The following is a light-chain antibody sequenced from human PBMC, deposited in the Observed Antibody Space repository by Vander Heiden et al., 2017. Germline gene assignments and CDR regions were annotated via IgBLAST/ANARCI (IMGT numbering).Light chain of an antibody. Sequence: SLLTPPPSVSGAPGPRVTISGTGSSSNSGAGYDGHWYQQLPGTAPKLLIYGNSNRPSGVPDRFSGSKSGTSASLAITGLQAEDEADYYCQSYDSSLSGYVFGTGTKVTVL. J-gene: IGLJ1*01. CDR2: GNS. CDR1: SSNSGAGYD. CDR3: QSYDSSLSGYV. V-gene: IGLV1-40*01.